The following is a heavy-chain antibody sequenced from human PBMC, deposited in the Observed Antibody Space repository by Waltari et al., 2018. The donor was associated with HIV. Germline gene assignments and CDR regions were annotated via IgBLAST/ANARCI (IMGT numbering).Heavy chain of an antibody. V-gene: IGHV3-74*01. CDR3: ARRHTSEGILDY. J-gene: IGHJ4*02. CDR2: LNGDESRV. Sequence: EVQLVESGGGLVKPGGPLRLSCVASGFTFSNYWMTWVRQGPGKGLVWVSRLNGDESRVLYADSVKGRFTISRDNARNTLYLQMNSLRDEDTAVYYCARRHTSEGILDYWGQGTLVTVSS. CDR1: GFTFSNYW. D-gene: IGHD6-19*01.